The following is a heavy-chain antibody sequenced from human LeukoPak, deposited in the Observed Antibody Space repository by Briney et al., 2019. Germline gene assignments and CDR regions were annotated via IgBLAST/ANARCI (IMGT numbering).Heavy chain of an antibody. V-gene: IGHV1-69*01. CDR3: ARGITGTTPWRY. CDR1: GGTFSSYA. J-gene: IGHJ4*02. Sequence: SVKVYCKASGGTFSSYAISWVRQAPGQGLEWMGGIIPIFGTANYAQKFQGRVTITADESTSTAYMELSSLRSEDTAVYYCARGITGTTPWRYWGQGTLVTVSS. D-gene: IGHD1-7*01. CDR2: IIPIFGTA.